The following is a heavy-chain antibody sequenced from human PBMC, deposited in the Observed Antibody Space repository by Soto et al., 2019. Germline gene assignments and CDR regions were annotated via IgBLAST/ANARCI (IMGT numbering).Heavy chain of an antibody. CDR1: GFTFSSYG. D-gene: IGHD3-10*01. CDR2: IWYDGSNK. CDR3: AREDPGRGDY. V-gene: IGHV3-33*01. J-gene: IGHJ4*02. Sequence: QVQLVESGGGVVQPGRSLRLSCAASGFTFSSYGMHWVRQAPGKGLEWLAVIWYDGSNKYYADSVKGRFTISRDNSKNTLYLQMNSLRAEDTAVYYCAREDPGRGDYWGQGTLVTVSS.